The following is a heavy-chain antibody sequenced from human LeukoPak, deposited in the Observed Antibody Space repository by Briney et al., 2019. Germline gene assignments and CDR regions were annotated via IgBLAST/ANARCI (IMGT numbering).Heavy chain of an antibody. J-gene: IGHJ6*02. V-gene: IGHV3-30-3*01. CDR3: ARDRKREQLVLYYYYYGMDV. CDR1: GFTFSSYA. D-gene: IGHD6-13*01. Sequence: GGSLRLSCAASGFTFSSYAMHWVRQAPGKGLKWVAVISYDGSNKYYADSVKGRFTISRDNAKNSLYLQMNSLRAEDTAVYYCARDRKREQLVLYYYYYGMDVWGQGTTVTVSS. CDR2: ISYDGSNK.